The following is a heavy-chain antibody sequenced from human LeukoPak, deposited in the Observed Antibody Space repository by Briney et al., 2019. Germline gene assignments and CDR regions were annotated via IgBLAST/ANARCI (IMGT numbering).Heavy chain of an antibody. CDR3: ARGYSSSWYNYDYYYYMDV. CDR2: IYYSGST. V-gene: IGHV4-59*01. CDR1: GGSISNKY. Sequence: SETLSLTCTVSGGSISNKYWSWIRQPPGKGLEWIGYIYYSGSTNYNPSLKSRVTISVDTSKNQFSLKLSSVTAADTAVYYCARGYSSSWYNYDYYYYMDVWGKGTTVTISS. D-gene: IGHD6-13*01. J-gene: IGHJ6*03.